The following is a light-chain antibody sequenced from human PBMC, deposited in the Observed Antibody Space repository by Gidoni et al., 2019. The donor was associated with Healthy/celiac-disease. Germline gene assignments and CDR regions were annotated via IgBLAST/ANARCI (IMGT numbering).Light chain of an antibody. Sequence: SYELTQPPSVSVSPGQTASITCSGDKLGDKYACWYQQKPGQSPLLVIYQDSKRPSGIPERFSGANSGNTATLTISGIQAMDEADYYCQAWDSSTAKGVFGTGTKVTVL. V-gene: IGLV3-1*01. CDR2: QDS. CDR1: KLGDKY. CDR3: QAWDSSTAKGV. J-gene: IGLJ1*01.